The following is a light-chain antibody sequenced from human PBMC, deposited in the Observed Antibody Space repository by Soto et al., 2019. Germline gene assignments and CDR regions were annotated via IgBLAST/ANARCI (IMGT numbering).Light chain of an antibody. CDR1: SSDVGSYNL. V-gene: IGLV2-23*01. Sequence: QSALTQPASVSGSPGQSITISCTGTSSDVGSYNLVSWYQQHPGKAPKLMIYEGSKRPSGVSNRFSGSKSGNTASLTISGLQAEDEADYYCCSYARSSTFNWVFGGGTKLTVL. CDR2: EGS. J-gene: IGLJ3*02. CDR3: CSYARSSTFNWV.